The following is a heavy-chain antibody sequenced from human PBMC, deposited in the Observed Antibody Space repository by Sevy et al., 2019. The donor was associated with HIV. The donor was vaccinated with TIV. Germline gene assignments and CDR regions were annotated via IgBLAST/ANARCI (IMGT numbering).Heavy chain of an antibody. CDR2: INHSGST. CDR1: GGSFSGYY. CDR3: ARGGGDVVVPAAIVRWFNP. J-gene: IGHJ5*02. D-gene: IGHD2-2*01. V-gene: IGHV4-34*01. Sequence: SETLSLTCAVYGGSFSGYYWSWIRQPPGKGLEWIGEINHSGSTNYNPSLKSRVTISVDTSKNQFSLKLSSVTAAEPAVYYCARGGGDVVVPAAIVRWFNPWGQGTLVTVSS.